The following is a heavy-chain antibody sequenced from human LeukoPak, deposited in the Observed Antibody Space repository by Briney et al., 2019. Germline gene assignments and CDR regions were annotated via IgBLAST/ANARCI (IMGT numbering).Heavy chain of an antibody. J-gene: IGHJ4*02. V-gene: IGHV3-11*06. Sequence: GGSLRLSCAASGFTFSDYYMSWIRQAPGKGLEWVSYLSSSSSYTNYADSVKGRLTISRDNAKNSLYLQMNSLRAEDTAVYYCARDSPWSVRYVDYWGQGTLVSVSS. CDR2: LSSSSSYT. D-gene: IGHD2-8*01. CDR3: ARDSPWSVRYVDY. CDR1: GFTFSDYY.